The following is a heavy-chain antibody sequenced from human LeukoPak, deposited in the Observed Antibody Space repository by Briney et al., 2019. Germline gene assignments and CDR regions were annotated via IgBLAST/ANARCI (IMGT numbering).Heavy chain of an antibody. CDR1: GYTFTSYA. V-gene: IGHV1-3*01. Sequence: ASVKVSCKASGYTFTSYAMHWVRQAPGQRLEWMGWINAGNGNTKYSQKFQGRVTITADESTSTAYMELSSLRSEDTAVYYCAREDTAMANFDYWGQGTLVTVSS. J-gene: IGHJ4*02. CDR3: AREDTAMANFDY. CDR2: INAGNGNT. D-gene: IGHD5-18*01.